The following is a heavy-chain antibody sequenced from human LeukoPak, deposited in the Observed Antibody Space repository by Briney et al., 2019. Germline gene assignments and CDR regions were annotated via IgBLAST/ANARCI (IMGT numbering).Heavy chain of an antibody. Sequence: PGGSLRLSCAASGFTFSSYSMNWVRQAPGKGLEWVSSISSTETYVKYADSVKGRFTISRDNAKNSLYLQMNSLRAEDTAVYFCARVGCSGGSCYSRGDFYYGMDVWGQGTTVTVSS. D-gene: IGHD2-15*01. CDR2: ISSTETYV. CDR1: GFTFSSYS. V-gene: IGHV3-21*01. CDR3: ARVGCSGGSCYSRGDFYYGMDV. J-gene: IGHJ6*02.